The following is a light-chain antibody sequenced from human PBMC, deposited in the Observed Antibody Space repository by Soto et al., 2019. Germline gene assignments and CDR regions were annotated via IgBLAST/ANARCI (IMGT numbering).Light chain of an antibody. CDR2: GNN. V-gene: IGLV1-40*01. J-gene: IGLJ2*01. CDR3: QSYDSSLSGVV. CDR1: SSNIGAGYD. Sequence: QSVLTQPPSVSGAPGQRVTISCTGSSSNIGAGYDVNWYQQLPGTAPKLLIYGNNNRPSGVPDRFSGSDSGTSASLAITGLQAEDEADYYCQSYDSSLSGVVFGGGTKVTVL.